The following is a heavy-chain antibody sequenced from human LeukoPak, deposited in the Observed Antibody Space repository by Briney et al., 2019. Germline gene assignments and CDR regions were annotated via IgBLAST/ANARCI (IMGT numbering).Heavy chain of an antibody. D-gene: IGHD6-19*01. CDR1: GFSFSNHG. Sequence: PGTSLRLSCVASGFSFSNHGMHWVRQAPGKGLEWVSVIASDGGAKFYADSVKGRFTLSRDNPKNMFFLQMNLSTVEDTAIYYCAREATWGQWYFDHWGQGTPVTVSS. CDR3: AREATWGQWYFDH. V-gene: IGHV3-30*03. CDR2: IASDGGAK. J-gene: IGHJ4*02.